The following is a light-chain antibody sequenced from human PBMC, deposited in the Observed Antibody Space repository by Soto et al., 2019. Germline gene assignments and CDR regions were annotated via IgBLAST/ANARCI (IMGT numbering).Light chain of an antibody. CDR3: QQYSSPPRT. J-gene: IGKJ1*01. CDR1: QSVSTY. V-gene: IGKV3-20*01. CDR2: GAS. Sequence: EIVVTQSPGSLSLSPGERATLSCRASQSVSTYLAWYQQKPGQAPRLLIYGASSRATGFPDRFSGSGSGTQFSLTISRLEPADSAVYYCQQYSSPPRTFGQGTKLEIK.